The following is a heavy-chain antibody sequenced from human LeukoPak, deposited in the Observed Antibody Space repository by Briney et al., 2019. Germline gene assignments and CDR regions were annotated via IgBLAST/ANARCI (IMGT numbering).Heavy chain of an antibody. CDR2: IYYSGST. D-gene: IGHD5-24*01. J-gene: IGHJ4*02. CDR1: GGSISSYS. Sequence: SETLSLTXTVSGGSISSYSWSWIRQPPGKGLEWIGYIYYSGSTNYNPSLKSRVTISVDTSKNQFSLKLSSVTAADTAVYYCAREGRDGYNFFDYWGQGTLATVSS. V-gene: IGHV4-59*01. CDR3: AREGRDGYNFFDY.